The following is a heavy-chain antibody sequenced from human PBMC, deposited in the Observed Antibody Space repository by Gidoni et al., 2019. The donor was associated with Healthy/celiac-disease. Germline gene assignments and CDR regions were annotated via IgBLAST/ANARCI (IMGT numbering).Heavy chain of an antibody. V-gene: IGHV3-9*01. CDR1: GFTFAASA. Sequence: EVQLVESGGGLVQPGRSLRLSCAASGFTFAASAMHWVRQAPGKGLEWVSGISWNSGSIGYADSVKGRFTISRDNAKNSLYLQMNSLRAEDTALYYCAKDTLKDYGDYMGGYFDYWGQGTLVTVSS. CDR3: AKDTLKDYGDYMGGYFDY. J-gene: IGHJ4*02. CDR2: ISWNSGSI. D-gene: IGHD4-17*01.